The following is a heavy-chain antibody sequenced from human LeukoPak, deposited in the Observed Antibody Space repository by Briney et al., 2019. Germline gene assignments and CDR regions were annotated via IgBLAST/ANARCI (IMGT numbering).Heavy chain of an antibody. CDR2: INHSGST. V-gene: IGHV4-34*01. J-gene: IGHJ4*02. CDR3: ARVGPPYCTNGVCYTSRKGIDY. D-gene: IGHD2-8*01. CDR1: GGSFSGYY. Sequence: SETLSLTCAVYGGSFSGYYWSWIRQPPGKGLEWIGEINHSGSTNYNPSLKSRVTIPVDTSKNQFSLKLSSVTAADTAVYYCARVGPPYCTNGVCYTSRKGIDYWGQGTLVTVSS.